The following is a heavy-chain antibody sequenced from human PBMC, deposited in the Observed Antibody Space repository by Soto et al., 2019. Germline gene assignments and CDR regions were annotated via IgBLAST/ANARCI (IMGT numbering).Heavy chain of an antibody. J-gene: IGHJ4*02. CDR1: GFTFSSYA. CDR3: AKAPIDYSSSPNFDY. Sequence: EGSLRLSCAASGFTFSSYAMSWVRQAPGKGLEWVSAISGSGGSTYYADSVKGRFTISRDNSKNTLYLQMNSLRAEDTAVYYCAKAPIDYSSSPNFDYWGQGTLVTVSS. V-gene: IGHV3-23*01. D-gene: IGHD6-6*01. CDR2: ISGSGGST.